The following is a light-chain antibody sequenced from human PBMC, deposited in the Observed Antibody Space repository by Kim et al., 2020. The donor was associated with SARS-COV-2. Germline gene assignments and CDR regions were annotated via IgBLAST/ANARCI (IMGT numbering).Light chain of an antibody. CDR1: QGISSY. V-gene: IGKV1-8*01. J-gene: IGKJ1*01. CDR2: AAS. Sequence: AIRITQSPSSLSASIGDRVTITCRASQGISSYLAWYQRKPGTAPKLLIYAASTLQSGVPSRFSGSGSGTDFTLTIGCLQSEDFATYYCQQYYNYPWTFGKGTKVDIK. CDR3: QQYYNYPWT.